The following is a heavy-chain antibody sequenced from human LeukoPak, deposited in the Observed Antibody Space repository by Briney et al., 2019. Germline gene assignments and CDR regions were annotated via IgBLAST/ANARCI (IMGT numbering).Heavy chain of an antibody. D-gene: IGHD5-18*01. CDR2: IFPSGGEI. CDR1: GFTFSTFA. J-gene: IGHJ4*02. Sequence: GGSLRLSCAASGFTFSTFAMIWVGQPSGKGLEWVSSIFPSGGEIHYADSVRGRFTISRDNSKSILSLQMNSLRAEDTAIYYCATYRQVLLPFESWGQGTLVTVSS. V-gene: IGHV3-23*01. CDR3: ATYRQVLLPFES.